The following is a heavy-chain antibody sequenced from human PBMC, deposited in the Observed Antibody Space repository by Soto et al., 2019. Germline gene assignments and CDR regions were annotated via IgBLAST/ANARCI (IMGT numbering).Heavy chain of an antibody. J-gene: IGHJ4*02. V-gene: IGHV3-23*01. Sequence: PGGSLRLSCAASGFTFTNYAMSWVRQAPGKGLEWVSVISGTGVNTYYADSVKGRFTISRDNPENTVYLQMNSLGAEDTAVYYCAKVTTGSYYDFWSGHAASFDYWGQGTLVTVSS. CDR3: AKVTTGSYYDFWSGHAASFDY. CDR2: ISGTGVNT. D-gene: IGHD3-3*01. CDR1: GFTFTNYA.